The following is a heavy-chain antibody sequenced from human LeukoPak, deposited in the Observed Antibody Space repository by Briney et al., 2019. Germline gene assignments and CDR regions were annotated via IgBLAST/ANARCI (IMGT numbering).Heavy chain of an antibody. CDR2: IYYSGST. V-gene: IGHV4-39*07. D-gene: IGHD6-13*01. CDR3: ASRGIAAAGQNWFDP. J-gene: IGHJ5*02. Sequence: PSETLSLTCTVSGGSISSSSYYWGWIRQPPGKGLEWIGSIYYSGSTNYNPSLKSRVTISVDTSKNQFSLKLSSVTAADTAVYYCASRGIAAAGQNWFDPWGQGTLVTVSS. CDR1: GGSISSSSYY.